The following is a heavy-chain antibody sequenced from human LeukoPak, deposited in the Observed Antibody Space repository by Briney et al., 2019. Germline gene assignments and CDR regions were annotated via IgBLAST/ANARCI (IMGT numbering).Heavy chain of an antibody. Sequence: GGSLRLSCEASGFNVSSNYMTWVRQAPGKGLEWVSLIYGDGTTDYADSVKGRFHISRHNSKNKLYLQMTSLRAEDTAVYYCARGIIDLDYWGQGTLVTVSS. CDR3: ARGIIDLDY. J-gene: IGHJ4*02. D-gene: IGHD3-3*02. CDR1: GFNVSSNY. V-gene: IGHV3-53*04. CDR2: IYGDGTT.